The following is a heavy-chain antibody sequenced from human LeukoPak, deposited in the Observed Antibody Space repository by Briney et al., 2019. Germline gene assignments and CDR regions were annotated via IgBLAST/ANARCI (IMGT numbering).Heavy chain of an antibody. V-gene: IGHV3-23*01. CDR3: AKFIDKRSNFDY. D-gene: IGHD1-26*01. CDR2: ISGSGGST. CDR1: GFTFSSYA. Sequence: GGSLRLSCAASGFTFSSYAMSWVRQAPGKGLEWVSAISGSGGSTYYADSVKGRFTISRDNSKNTLYLQMNSLKAEDTAVYYCAKFIDKRSNFDYWGQGTLVTVSS. J-gene: IGHJ4*02.